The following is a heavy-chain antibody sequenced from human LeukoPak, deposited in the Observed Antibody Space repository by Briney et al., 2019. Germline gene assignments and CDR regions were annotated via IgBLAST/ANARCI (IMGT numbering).Heavy chain of an antibody. J-gene: IGHJ4*02. CDR1: GFTFSSNW. CDR2: INSDGSST. V-gene: IGHV3-74*01. D-gene: IGHD3-22*01. CDR3: VYDSSGYYEPNFDY. Sequence: PGGSLRLSCEISGFTFSSNWMHWVRQAPGKGLVWVSRINSDGSSTSYADSVKGRFTISRDNAKNTLYLQMNSLRAEDTAVYYCVYDSSGYYEPNFDYWGQGTLVTVSS.